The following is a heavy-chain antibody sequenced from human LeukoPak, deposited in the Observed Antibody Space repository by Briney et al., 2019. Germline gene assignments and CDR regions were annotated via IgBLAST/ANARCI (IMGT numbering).Heavy chain of an antibody. CDR2: IYSGGST. V-gene: IGHV3-66*01. J-gene: IGHJ4*02. D-gene: IGHD1-26*01. CDR1: EFSVGSNY. Sequence: GGSLRLSCGASEFSVGSNYMTCVRQAPGKGLEWVSLIYSGGSTYYSDSVKGRFTISIDKSKTTMYLKMNSLRAADTAVYYCARGPSGHHNTGGQGTLVTVSS. CDR3: ARGPSGHHNT.